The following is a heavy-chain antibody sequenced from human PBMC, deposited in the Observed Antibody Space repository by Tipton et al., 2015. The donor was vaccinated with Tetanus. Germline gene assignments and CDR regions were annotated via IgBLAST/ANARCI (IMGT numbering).Heavy chain of an antibody. CDR3: ARDRGVRGGYYYYHGMDV. CDR2: ISNSGST. CDR1: GGSITKDY. V-gene: IGHV4-31*03. Sequence: TLSLTCNVSGGSITKDYWSWIRQHPGEGLEWIGYISNSGSTYYNPSLKSRVTISVDTSQKQISLKVNSVTAADTAVYYCARDRGVRGGYYYYHGMDVWGQGTTVTVSS. J-gene: IGHJ6*02. D-gene: IGHD3-10*01.